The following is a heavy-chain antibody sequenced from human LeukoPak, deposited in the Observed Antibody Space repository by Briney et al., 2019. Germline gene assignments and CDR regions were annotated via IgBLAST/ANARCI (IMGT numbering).Heavy chain of an antibody. D-gene: IGHD3-10*01. Sequence: GESLKISGKASGYSFASYWINWLRQVPGKGLEGMARIDPTDSYTNYSPSFQGHVTRSGDTSITTSYLKWRGLETSDIAIYFCARASGRVPYEPFNSWGQGTLVTVSS. J-gene: IGHJ4*02. V-gene: IGHV5-10-1*01. CDR1: GYSFASYW. CDR3: ARASGRVPYEPFNS. CDR2: IDPTDSYT.